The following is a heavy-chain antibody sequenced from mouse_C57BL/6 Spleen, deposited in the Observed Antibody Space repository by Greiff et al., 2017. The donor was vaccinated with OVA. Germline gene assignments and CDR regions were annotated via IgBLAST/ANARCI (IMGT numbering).Heavy chain of an antibody. J-gene: IGHJ2*01. CDR2: IYPGSGNT. CDR1: GYTFTDYY. Sequence: VQLVESGAELVRPGASVKLSCKASGYTFTDYYINWVKQRPGQGLEWIARIYPGSGNTYYNEKFKGKATLTAEKSSSTAYMQLSSLTSEDSAVYFCAQASGPYYFDYWGQGTTLTVSS. V-gene: IGHV1-76*01. D-gene: IGHD6-1*01. CDR3: AQASGPYYFDY.